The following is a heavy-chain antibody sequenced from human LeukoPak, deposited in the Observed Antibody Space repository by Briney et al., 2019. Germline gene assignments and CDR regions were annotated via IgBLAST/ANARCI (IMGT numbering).Heavy chain of an antibody. CDR1: GYTFTSYG. J-gene: IGHJ6*04. V-gene: IGHV1-2*02. CDR3: ARTESYYGSGSYYNV. CDR2: INPNSGGT. Sequence: GASVKVSCKASGYTFTSYGISWVRQAPGQGLEWMGWINPNSGGTNYAQKFQGRVTMTRDTSISTAYMELSRLRSDDTAVYYCARTESYYGSGSYYNVWGKGTTVTISS. D-gene: IGHD3-10*01.